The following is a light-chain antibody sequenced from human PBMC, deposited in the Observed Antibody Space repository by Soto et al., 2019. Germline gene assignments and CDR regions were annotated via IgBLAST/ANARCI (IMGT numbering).Light chain of an antibody. V-gene: IGLV2-14*01. CDR1: SSDVGAYNL. J-gene: IGLJ1*01. CDR3: TSYEGGGRYV. Sequence: QTVVTQPASVSGSPGQSVTSSCTGTSSDVGAYNLVSWYQQYPGKAPKLMIYEVSNRPSGVSNRFSGSKSGNTASLTISGLQAEDEADYYCCTSYEGGGRYVFGTGTKLTVL. CDR2: EVS.